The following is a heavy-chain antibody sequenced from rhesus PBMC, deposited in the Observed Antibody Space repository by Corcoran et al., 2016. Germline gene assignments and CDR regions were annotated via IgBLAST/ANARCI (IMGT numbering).Heavy chain of an antibody. CDR2: ISYDLSKK. CDR3: ARAYYYDSGYYPRGLY. D-gene: IGHD3-28*01. Sequence: EVRLVESGGGLVQPGGSLRLSCAASGFTFSSYGMHWVRQAPGKGLVWVAVISYDLSKKYYADSVKDRFTISRDNSKNMLYLQMNNLKLEDTAVYYCARAYYYDSGYYPRGLYWGQGVLVTVSS. V-gene: IGHV3-54*02. CDR1: GFTFSSYG. J-gene: IGHJ4*01.